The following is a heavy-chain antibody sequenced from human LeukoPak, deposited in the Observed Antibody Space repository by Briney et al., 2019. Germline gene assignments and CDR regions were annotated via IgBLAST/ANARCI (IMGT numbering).Heavy chain of an antibody. Sequence: SETLSLTCTVSGGPISTYYWSWIRQPPGKGLEWIGYIHTSGSNNQYPSLKSRVTISVDKSKNHFSLRLTSVTAADTAVYYCARLSAAVHLGAFDLWGQGTMVTVSS. V-gene: IGHV4-4*09. J-gene: IGHJ3*01. CDR2: IHTSGSN. D-gene: IGHD3-3*01. CDR1: GGPISTYY. CDR3: ARLSAAVHLGAFDL.